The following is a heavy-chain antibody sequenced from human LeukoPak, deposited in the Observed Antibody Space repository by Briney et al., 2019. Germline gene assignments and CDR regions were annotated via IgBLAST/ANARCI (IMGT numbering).Heavy chain of an antibody. CDR2: IIPILGIA. J-gene: IGHJ3*02. CDR3: AQQSSGYYFNDAFDI. V-gene: IGHV1-69*04. CDR1: GGTFSSYA. Sequence: ASVKVSCKASGGTFSSYAISWVRQAPGQGLEWMGRIIPILGIANYAQKFQGRVTITADKSTSTAYMELSSLRSEDTAVYYCAQQSSGYYFNDAFDIWGQGTTVTVSS. D-gene: IGHD3-22*01.